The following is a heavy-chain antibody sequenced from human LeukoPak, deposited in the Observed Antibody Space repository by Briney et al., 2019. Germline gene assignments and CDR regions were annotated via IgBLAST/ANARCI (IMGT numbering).Heavy chain of an antibody. CDR2: IYSGGST. J-gene: IGHJ4*02. CDR1: GGSISSSSYY. V-gene: IGHV3-66*01. D-gene: IGHD1-1*01. Sequence: PSETLSLTCTVSGGSISSSSYYWGWIRQPPGKGLEWVSVIYSGGSTYYADSVKGRFTISRDNSKNTLYLQMNSLRAEDTAVYYCAALKYNWNDLDYWGQGTLVTVSS. CDR3: AALKYNWNDLDY.